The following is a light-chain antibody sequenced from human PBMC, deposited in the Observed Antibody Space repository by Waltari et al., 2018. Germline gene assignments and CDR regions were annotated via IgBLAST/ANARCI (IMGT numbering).Light chain of an antibody. CDR1: SATIGSKT. V-gene: IGLV1-44*01. CDR2: SVD. J-gene: IGLJ2*01. CDR3: AAWDDSLNGEI. Sequence: QSVLTPPPSASGPPGQTVTISCSGSSATIGSKTVNCYQPLPGTAPKLLTYSVDHRPSGVPDRFSGSKSGTSASLAISGLQSRDEATYFCAAWDDSLNGEIFGGGTKLTVL.